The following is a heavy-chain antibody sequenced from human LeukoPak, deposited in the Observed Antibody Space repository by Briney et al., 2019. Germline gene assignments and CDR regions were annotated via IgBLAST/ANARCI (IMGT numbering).Heavy chain of an antibody. J-gene: IGHJ6*04. V-gene: IGHV3-21*01. CDR3: ARENSKFIAAVGKPTYYYYYYGMDV. Sequence: GGSLRLSCAASGFTFSSYSMNWVRQAPGKGLEWVSSISSSSSYIYYADSVKGRFTISRDNAKNLLYLQMNSLRAEDTAVYYCARENSKFIAAVGKPTYYYYYYGMDVWGKGTTVTVSS. CDR2: ISSSSSYI. CDR1: GFTFSSYS. D-gene: IGHD6-13*01.